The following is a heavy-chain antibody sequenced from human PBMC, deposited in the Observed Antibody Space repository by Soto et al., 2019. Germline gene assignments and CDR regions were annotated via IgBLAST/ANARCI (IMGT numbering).Heavy chain of an antibody. D-gene: IGHD2-21*01. Sequence: ASVKVSCKASGYTFTGYYMHWVRQAPGQGLEWMGWINPNSGGTNYAQKFQGRVTMTRDTSISTAYMELSRLRSDDTAVYYCARDKPPTYYYYYYYGMDVWGQGTTVTVSS. V-gene: IGHV1-2*02. CDR3: ARDKPPTYYYYYYYGMDV. CDR1: GYTFTGYY. CDR2: INPNSGGT. J-gene: IGHJ6*02.